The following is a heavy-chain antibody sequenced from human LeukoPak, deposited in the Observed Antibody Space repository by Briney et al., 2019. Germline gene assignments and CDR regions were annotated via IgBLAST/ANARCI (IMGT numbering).Heavy chain of an antibody. D-gene: IGHD6-13*01. CDR1: GFTFSSYS. CDR2: IYSGGST. Sequence: GGSLRLSCAASGFTFSSYSMNWVRQAPGKGLEWVSVIYSGGSTYYADSEKGRFTISRDNSKNTLYLQMNSLRAEDTAVYYCARASYSSRTYYFDYWGQGTLVTVSS. J-gene: IGHJ4*02. CDR3: ARASYSSRTYYFDY. V-gene: IGHV3-66*01.